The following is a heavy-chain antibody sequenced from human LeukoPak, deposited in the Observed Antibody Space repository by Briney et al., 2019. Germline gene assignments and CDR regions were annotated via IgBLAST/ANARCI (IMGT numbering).Heavy chain of an antibody. CDR3: ARGPISGWSADY. Sequence: GGSLRLSCAVSGLTFSSYNMNWVRQAPGKGLEWVSYISNSGSMIYYADSVKGRFTLSRDNAENSLYLQMNSLRDEDTAVYYCARGPISGWSADYWGQGTLVTVSS. CDR2: ISNSGSMI. J-gene: IGHJ4*02. D-gene: IGHD6-19*01. CDR1: GLTFSSYN. V-gene: IGHV3-48*02.